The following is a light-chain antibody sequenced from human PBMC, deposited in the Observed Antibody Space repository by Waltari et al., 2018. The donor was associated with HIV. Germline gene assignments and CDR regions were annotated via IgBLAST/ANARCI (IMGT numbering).Light chain of an antibody. Sequence: QSVLTQPPSAFGSPGQRLAISCSGSSSNSGSNAVNWYQHFPGTAPTLLIFGNDQRPSGFPARISGSKSGTSASLAISGLRSEDEGEYYCASWDDSLQAVVFGGGTKVTV. V-gene: IGLV1-44*01. J-gene: IGLJ2*01. CDR3: ASWDDSLQAVV. CDR1: SSNSGSNA. CDR2: GND.